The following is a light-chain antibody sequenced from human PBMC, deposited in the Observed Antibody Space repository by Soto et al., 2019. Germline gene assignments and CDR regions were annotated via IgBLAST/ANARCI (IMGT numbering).Light chain of an antibody. CDR2: NNN. J-gene: IGLJ1*01. CDR1: SSNIGTNA. CDR3: AAWDDSLNGYV. Sequence: QSVLTQPPSASGTPGQRVTISCSGGSSNIGTNAVNWYQQLPGTAPKLLIYNNNQRPSGVPDRFSGSKSGTSASLAISGLQSEDEADYYCAAWDDSLNGYVFGTGTKATXL. V-gene: IGLV1-44*01.